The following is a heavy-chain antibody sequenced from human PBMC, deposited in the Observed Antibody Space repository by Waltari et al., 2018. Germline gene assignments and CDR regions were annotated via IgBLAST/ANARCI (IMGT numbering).Heavy chain of an antibody. V-gene: IGHV1-2*02. Sequence: QVQLAQSGAAVKKPGSSVKVSCQASGHTFPGYYMHLVRRAPGQGLEWKGWINPNRGGTNYAQKFEGRVTMTRDTSISTAYMELSRLRSDDTAVYYCAREIRYSGSYSGDADYWGQGTLVTVSS. CDR3: AREIRYSGSYSGDADY. J-gene: IGHJ4*02. CDR1: GHTFPGYY. D-gene: IGHD1-26*01. CDR2: INPNRGGT.